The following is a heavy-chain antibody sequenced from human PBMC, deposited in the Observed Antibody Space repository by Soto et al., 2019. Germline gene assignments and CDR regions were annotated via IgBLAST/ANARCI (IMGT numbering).Heavy chain of an antibody. CDR3: VRDGTKTLRDWFDP. CDR1: GASISGFC. J-gene: IGHJ5*02. CDR2: IYATGTT. Sequence: SETLSLTCTVSGASISGFCLSWVRKSAGKGLECIGRIYATGTTDYNPSLKSRVMMSVDTSKKQFSLKLRSVTAADTDVYYCVRDGTKTLRDWFDPWGQGISVTVYS. V-gene: IGHV4-4*07. D-gene: IGHD1-1*01.